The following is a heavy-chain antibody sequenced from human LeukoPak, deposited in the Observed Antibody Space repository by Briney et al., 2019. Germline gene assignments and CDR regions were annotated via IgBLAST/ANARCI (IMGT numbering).Heavy chain of an antibody. J-gene: IGHJ6*02. CDR3: ARSRYRIAAAGTYYYYYYGMDV. V-gene: IGHV1-8*01. D-gene: IGHD6-13*01. Sequence: ASVKVSCKASGYTFTSYDINWVRQATGQGLEWMGWMNPNSGNTGYAQKFQGRVTMTRNTSISTAYMELSSLRSEDTAVYYCARSRYRIAAAGTYYYYYYGMDVWGQGTTVTVSS. CDR2: MNPNSGNT. CDR1: GYTFTSYD.